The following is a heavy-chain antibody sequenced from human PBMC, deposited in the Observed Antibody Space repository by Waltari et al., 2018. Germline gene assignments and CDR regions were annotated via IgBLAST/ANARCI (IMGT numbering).Heavy chain of an antibody. D-gene: IGHD3-10*01. J-gene: IGHJ4*02. CDR1: VGSISRSPYY. CDR3: ARRGVTDLFDY. CDR2: VYHSGST. V-gene: IGHV4-39*01. Sequence: QLQLQESGPGLVKPSETLSLPCTVSVGSISRSPYYWGWLRQPPGKGLEWLGSVYHSGSTYFNPLFKSRVTISVDTSKNQFSLRLSSVTASDTAVYYCARRGVTDLFDYWGQGTLVTVSS.